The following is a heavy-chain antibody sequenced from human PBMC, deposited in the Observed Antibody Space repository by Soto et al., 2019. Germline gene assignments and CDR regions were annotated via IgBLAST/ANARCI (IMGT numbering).Heavy chain of an antibody. CDR3: ARFRITIFGVVITPNYYYYGMDV. J-gene: IGHJ6*02. V-gene: IGHV4-31*03. D-gene: IGHD3-3*01. CDR2: IYYSGST. Sequence: PSETLSLTCTVSGGSISSGGYYWSWIRQHPGKGLEWSGYIYYSGSTYYNPSLKSRVTISVDTSKNQFSLKLSSVTAADTAVYYCARFRITIFGVVITPNYYYYGMDVWGQGTTVTVSS. CDR1: GGSISSGGYY.